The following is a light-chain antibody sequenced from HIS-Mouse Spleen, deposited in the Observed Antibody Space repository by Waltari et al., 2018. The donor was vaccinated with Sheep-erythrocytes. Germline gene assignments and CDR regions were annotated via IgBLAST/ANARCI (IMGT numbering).Light chain of an antibody. CDR3: NSRDSSGNHWV. V-gene: IGLV3-19*01. Sequence: SSELTQDPAVSVALGQTVRITCPGDRLRSYYATWYQQTPGQAPVLVIYGKNNRPSGIPERFSGSSSGNTASLTITGAQAEDEADYYCNSRDSSGNHWVFGGGTKLTVL. J-gene: IGLJ3*02. CDR1: RLRSYY. CDR2: GKN.